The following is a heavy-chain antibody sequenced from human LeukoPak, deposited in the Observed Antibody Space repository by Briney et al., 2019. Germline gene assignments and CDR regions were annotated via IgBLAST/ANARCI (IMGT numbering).Heavy chain of an antibody. J-gene: IGHJ4*02. CDR1: GGTFISYA. CDR3: ARLVVAALNADY. V-gene: IGHV1-69*13. Sequence: ASVKVSCKASGGTFISYAISWVRQAPGQGLEWMGGIIPIFGTANYAQKFQGRVTITADESTSTAYMELSSLRSEDTAVYYCARLVVAALNADYWGQGTLVTVSS. D-gene: IGHD2-15*01. CDR2: IIPIFGTA.